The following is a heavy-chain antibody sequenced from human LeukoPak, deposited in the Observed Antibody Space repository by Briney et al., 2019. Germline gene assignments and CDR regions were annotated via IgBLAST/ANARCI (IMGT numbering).Heavy chain of an antibody. Sequence: GGSLRLSCAASGFIFGKYWMSWVRQAPGKGLEWVANINQDGSAKYYVDSVKGRFTISRDNAKNSLSLQMNSLRTEDTAVYYCARGLMFWGQGTLVTVSS. D-gene: IGHD3-10*02. CDR2: INQDGSAK. CDR1: GFIFGKYW. J-gene: IGHJ4*02. V-gene: IGHV3-7*03. CDR3: ARGLMF.